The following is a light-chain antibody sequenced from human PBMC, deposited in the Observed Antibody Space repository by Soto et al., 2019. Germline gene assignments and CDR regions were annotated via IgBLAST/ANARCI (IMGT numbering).Light chain of an antibody. CDR1: QSVSSY. V-gene: IGKV3-11*01. CDR2: DAS. J-gene: IGKJ4*01. Sequence: EIVLTQSPPTLSLSPGERATLSCRASQSVSSYLAWYQQKPGQAPRLLIYDASNRPTGIPGRFSGSGSGTDVTLTISSLESEDFAIYYCQQRSKSPLTFGGGTKVEIK. CDR3: QQRSKSPLT.